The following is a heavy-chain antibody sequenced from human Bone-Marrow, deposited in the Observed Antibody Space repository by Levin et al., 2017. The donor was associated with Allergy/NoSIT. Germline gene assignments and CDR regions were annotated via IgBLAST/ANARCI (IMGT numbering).Heavy chain of an antibody. J-gene: IGHJ6*02. V-gene: IGHV1-69*13. CDR2: IIPKLGTP. D-gene: IGHD6-13*01. CDR1: GGTFDSYA. Sequence: ASVKVSCKASGGTFDSYAISWVRQAPGQGLEWMGGIIPKLGTPNYAQNFQGRATITADESTSTVYMELISLTSEDTAVYYCARETSAAYYYYAMDVWGQGTTVTVAS. CDR3: ARETSAAYYYYAMDV.